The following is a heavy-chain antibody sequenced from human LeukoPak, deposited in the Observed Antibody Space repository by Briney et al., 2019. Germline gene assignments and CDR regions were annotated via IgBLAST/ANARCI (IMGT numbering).Heavy chain of an antibody. Sequence: PGGSLRLSCAASGFTFSSYAMSWVRQPPGKGLEWIGEINHSGSTNYNPSLKSRVTISVDTSKNQFSLKLSSVTAADTAVYYCARLGTQFRDGYSVLDYWGQGTLVTVSS. J-gene: IGHJ4*02. D-gene: IGHD5-24*01. CDR3: ARLGTQFRDGYSVLDY. CDR1: GFTFSSYA. CDR2: INHSGST. V-gene: IGHV4-34*01.